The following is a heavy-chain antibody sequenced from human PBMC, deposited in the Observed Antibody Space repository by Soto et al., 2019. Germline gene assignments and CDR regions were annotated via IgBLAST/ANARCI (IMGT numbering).Heavy chain of an antibody. Sequence: VGSLRLSCVASGFSLANYPMNWVRQTPGKGLEWISYSSPRGDTIYYADSVEGRFTISRDNARNSLSLHMGSLRDEDSALYYCAKGPHTNVGWPYYFESWGQGVPVTVS. V-gene: IGHV3-48*02. J-gene: IGHJ4*02. CDR3: AKGPHTNVGWPYYFES. D-gene: IGHD6-19*01. CDR1: GFSLANYP. CDR2: SSPRGDTI.